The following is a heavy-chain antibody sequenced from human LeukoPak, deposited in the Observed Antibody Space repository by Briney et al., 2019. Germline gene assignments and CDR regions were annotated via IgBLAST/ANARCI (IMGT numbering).Heavy chain of an antibody. CDR2: INSDGSNT. Sequence: GGSLRLSCAASGFTFSSYWMHWVRQAPGKGLVWVSRINSDGSNTSYADSVKGRITISRDNAKNSLYLQMNSLRAEDTAVYYCASDLYYDSSGYLLWGQGTLVTVSS. CDR3: ASDLYYDSSGYLL. J-gene: IGHJ4*02. CDR1: GFTFSSYW. V-gene: IGHV3-74*01. D-gene: IGHD3-22*01.